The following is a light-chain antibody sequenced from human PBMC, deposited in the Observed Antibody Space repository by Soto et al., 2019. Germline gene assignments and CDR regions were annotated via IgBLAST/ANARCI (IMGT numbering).Light chain of an antibody. V-gene: IGKV1-5*03. CDR3: QQYDSYPLT. CDR1: QSISSW. Sequence: DTQMTQSPSTLSASVGDRVTITCRASQSISSWLAWYQQKPGKAPKLLIYKASTLQSGVPSSFGGRGSGTEFTLTISSLQPDDFATYYCQQYDSYPLTFGGGTKVEIK. CDR2: KAS. J-gene: IGKJ4*01.